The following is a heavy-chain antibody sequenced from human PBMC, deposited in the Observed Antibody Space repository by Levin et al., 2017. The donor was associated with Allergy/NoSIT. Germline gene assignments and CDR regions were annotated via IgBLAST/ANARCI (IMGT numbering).Heavy chain of an antibody. J-gene: IGHJ4*02. Sequence: SETLSLTCTVSGGSITYYYWSWIRQPPGKGLEWIGYIYSSGSTNYNPSLKTRVTISADTSKNQVPLKLNSVPAADTAVYYCAGGLDYGDYPGYWGQGTLVTVSS. V-gene: IGHV4-59*01. CDR2: IYSSGST. D-gene: IGHD4-17*01. CDR1: GGSITYYY. CDR3: AGGLDYGDYPGY.